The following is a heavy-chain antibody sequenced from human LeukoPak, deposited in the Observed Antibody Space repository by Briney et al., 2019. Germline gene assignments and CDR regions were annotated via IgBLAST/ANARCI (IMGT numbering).Heavy chain of an antibody. V-gene: IGHV3-23*01. CDR2: ISGSGGST. CDR3: AKERGYSYGPNYFDY. D-gene: IGHD5-18*01. Sequence: GSLGLSCAASGFTFSSYAMSWVRQAPGKGLEWVSAISGSGGSTYYADSVKGRFTISRDNSKNTLYLQMNSLRAEDTAVYYCAKERGYSYGPNYFDYWGQGTLVTVSS. J-gene: IGHJ4*02. CDR1: GFTFSSYA.